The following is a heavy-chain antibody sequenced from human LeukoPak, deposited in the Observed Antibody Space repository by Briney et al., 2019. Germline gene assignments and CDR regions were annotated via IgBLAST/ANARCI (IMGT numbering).Heavy chain of an antibody. CDR1: GGTISSYY. CDR3: ARWGPTMARGVGAFDI. V-gene: IGHV4-59*01. Sequence: SKTLSLTCTVSGGTISSYYWSWIRQPPGKGLEWIGYIYYSGSTNYNPSLKSRVTISVDTSKNQFSLKLSSVTAADTAVYYCARWGPTMARGVGAFDIWGQGTMVTVSS. D-gene: IGHD3-10*01. J-gene: IGHJ3*02. CDR2: IYYSGST.